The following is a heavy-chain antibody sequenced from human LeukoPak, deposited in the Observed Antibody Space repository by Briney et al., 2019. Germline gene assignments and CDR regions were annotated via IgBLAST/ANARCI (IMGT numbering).Heavy chain of an antibody. CDR2: IIPLFGTA. Sequence: SVKVSCKASGDILRTYALSWVRQVPGQGLEWMGGIIPLFGTANYAQKFQGRLTISTDDSTTTAYMELSSLTSGDTAVYYCARSKLPAALIDAFHFWGQGTLVTVFS. D-gene: IGHD2-2*01. CDR3: ARSKLPAALIDAFHF. CDR1: GDILRTYA. V-gene: IGHV1-69*05. J-gene: IGHJ3*01.